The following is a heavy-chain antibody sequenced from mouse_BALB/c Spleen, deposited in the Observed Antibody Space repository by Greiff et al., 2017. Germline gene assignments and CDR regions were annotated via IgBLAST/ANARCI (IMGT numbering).Heavy chain of an antibody. CDR2: ISYSGST. D-gene: IGHD3-2*01. V-gene: IGHV3-2*02. Sequence: VQLQQSGPGLVKPSQSLSLTCTVTGYSITSDYAWNWIRQFPGNKLEWMGYISYSGSTSYNPSLKSRISITRDTSKNQFFLQLNSVTTEDTATYYCARDSSGYVGFAYWGQGTLVTVSA. J-gene: IGHJ3*01. CDR3: ARDSSGYVGFAY. CDR1: GYSITSDYA.